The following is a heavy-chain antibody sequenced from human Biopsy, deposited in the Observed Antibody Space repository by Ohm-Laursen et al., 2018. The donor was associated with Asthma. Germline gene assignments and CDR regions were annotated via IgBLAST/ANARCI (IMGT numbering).Heavy chain of an antibody. CDR1: GGSISSNFYY. V-gene: IGHV4-39*01. D-gene: IGHD6-13*01. J-gene: IGHJ3*01. CDR2: IYKSGQV. CDR3: ARQKLEAAEGPFEV. Sequence: SDTLSLTCTVSGGSISSNFYYWGWIRQPPGKGLEWIGNIYKSGQVYYNLSLKSRVTISVDTSKNQFSLQLRSVTAADTAVYYCARQKLEAAEGPFEVWGQGTMVIVSS.